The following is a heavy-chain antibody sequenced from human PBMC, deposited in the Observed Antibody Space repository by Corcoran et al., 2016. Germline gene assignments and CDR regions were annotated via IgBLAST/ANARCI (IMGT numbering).Heavy chain of an antibody. CDR1: GYSISSGYY. J-gene: IGHJ4*02. D-gene: IGHD2-2*01. V-gene: IGHV4-38-2*02. CDR2: IYHSGST. Sequence: QVQLQESGPGLVKPSETLSLTCTVSGYSISSGYYWGWIRQPPGKGLEWIGSIYHSGSTYYNPSLMSRVTISVDTPKNQLSLKLSSVTAADTAVYYCARGPYCSSTSCRLDYWGQGTLVTVSS. CDR3: ARGPYCSSTSCRLDY.